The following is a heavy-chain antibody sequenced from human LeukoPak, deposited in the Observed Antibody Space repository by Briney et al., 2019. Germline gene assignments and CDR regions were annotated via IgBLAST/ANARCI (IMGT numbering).Heavy chain of an antibody. CDR2: ISSSGST. Sequence: PSETLSLTCTVSGGSISSSSYYWGWIRQPAGKGLEWIGRISSSGSTNYNPSLKSRVTISVDTSKNQFSLKLSSVTAADTAVYYCARHHDYGDYADYYYYYMDVWGKGTTVTVSS. V-gene: IGHV4-39*07. CDR1: GGSISSSSYY. CDR3: ARHHDYGDYADYYYYYMDV. D-gene: IGHD4-17*01. J-gene: IGHJ6*03.